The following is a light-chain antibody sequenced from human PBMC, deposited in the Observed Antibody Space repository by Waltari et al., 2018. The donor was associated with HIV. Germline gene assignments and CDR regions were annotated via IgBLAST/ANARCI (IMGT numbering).Light chain of an antibody. J-gene: IGKJ4*01. CDR1: HSIFNN. Sequence: ILMTQSPATVSVSPGERVTLSCTASHSIFNNLAWYQQRPGQAPRLLSYGASTKVTGVPDRFSGSGSGTDFTLSISSVQSEDFALYCCQQYNDWLALTFGGGTKVEV. CDR2: GAS. V-gene: IGKV3-15*01. CDR3: QQYNDWLALT.